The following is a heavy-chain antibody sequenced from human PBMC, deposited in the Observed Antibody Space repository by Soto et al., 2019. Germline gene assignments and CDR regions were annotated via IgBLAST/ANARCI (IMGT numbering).Heavy chain of an antibody. CDR1: GYTFTNYY. CDR2: INPSAGSS. J-gene: IGHJ4*02. D-gene: IGHD2-2*02. CDR3: ARVRGYTTTHYLDY. Sequence: GASVKVSCKASGYTFTNYYMYWVRQAPGQGLEWMGIINPSAGSSSYAQRFQGRVTMTWDTSTTTVYMELSSLRSEDTAVYYCARVRGYTTTHYLDYWRQGTLVTVPS. V-gene: IGHV1-46*01.